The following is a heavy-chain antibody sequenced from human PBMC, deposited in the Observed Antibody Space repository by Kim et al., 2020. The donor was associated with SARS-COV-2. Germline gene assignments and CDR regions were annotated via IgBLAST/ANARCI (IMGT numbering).Heavy chain of an antibody. CDR1: GYTFTSYY. CDR2: INPSGGST. CDR3: ARGSTPSAYANEYFQH. J-gene: IGHJ1*01. D-gene: IGHD2-8*01. V-gene: IGHV1-46*01. Sequence: ASVKVSCKASGYTFTSYYMHWVRQAPGQGLEWMGIINPSGGSTSYAQKFQGRVTMTRDTSTSTVYMELSSLRSEDTAVYYCARGSTPSAYANEYFQHWGQGTLVTVSS.